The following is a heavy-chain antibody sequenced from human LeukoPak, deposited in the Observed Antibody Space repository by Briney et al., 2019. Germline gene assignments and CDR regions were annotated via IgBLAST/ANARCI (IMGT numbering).Heavy chain of an antibody. D-gene: IGHD3-22*01. CDR1: GGSFSGYY. J-gene: IGHJ5*02. CDR3: ARFQFYYDSSGPYDT. Sequence: SETLSLTCAVYGGSFSGYYWSWIRQPPGKGLEWIGEINHSGSTNYNPSLKSRVTISVDTSKNQFSLKLSSVTAADTAVYYCARFQFYYDSSGPYDTWGQGTLVTVSS. CDR2: INHSGST. V-gene: IGHV4-34*01.